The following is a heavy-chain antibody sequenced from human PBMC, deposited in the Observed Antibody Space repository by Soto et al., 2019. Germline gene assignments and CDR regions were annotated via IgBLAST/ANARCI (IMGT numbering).Heavy chain of an antibody. J-gene: IGHJ4*02. CDR2: IYHSGST. V-gene: IGHV4-4*02. D-gene: IGHD6-6*01. CDR3: ARGQPGGMAARPRAFDY. Sequence: SETLSLTCAVSGGSISSSNWGSWVRQPPGKGLEWIGEIYHSGSTNYNPSLKSRVTISLDKSKNQFSLKLSSVTAADTAVYYCARGQPGGMAARPRAFDYWGQGTLVTVSS. CDR1: GGSISSSNW.